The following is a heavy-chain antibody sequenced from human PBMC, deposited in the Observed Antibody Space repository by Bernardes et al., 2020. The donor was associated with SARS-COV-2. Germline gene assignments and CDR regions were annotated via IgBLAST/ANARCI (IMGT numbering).Heavy chain of an antibody. J-gene: IGHJ4*02. CDR3: ARDHFGTPHYYGSASDY. D-gene: IGHD3-10*01. CDR2: IHHIGST. CDR1: VYSICSGYY. V-gene: IGHV4-38-2*02. Sequence: SETLSLTSAISVYSICSGYYWGWIRQPPGKGLEWIGSIHHIGSTYNNPSLKSRVTISVDTSKHQFSLKLSSVTAADTAVYYCARDHFGTPHYYGSASDYWGQGTLVTVSS.